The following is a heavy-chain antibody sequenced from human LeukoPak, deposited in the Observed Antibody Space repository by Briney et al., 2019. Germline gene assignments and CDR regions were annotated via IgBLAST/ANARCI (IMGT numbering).Heavy chain of an antibody. J-gene: IGHJ4*02. Sequence: ETGGSLRLSCAASGFTFDDYTMHWVRQAPGKGLEWVSLISWDGGSTYYADSVKGRFTISRDNPKNTVYLQMNSLRTEDTSVYFCVRGLSSGYYGTTGYYFDYWGQGILVTVSS. V-gene: IGHV3-43*01. CDR3: VRGLSSGYYGTTGYYFDY. CDR2: ISWDGGST. CDR1: GFTFDDYT. D-gene: IGHD5-12*01.